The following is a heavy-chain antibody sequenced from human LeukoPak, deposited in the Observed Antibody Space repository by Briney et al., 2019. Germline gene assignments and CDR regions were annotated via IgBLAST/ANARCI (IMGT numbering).Heavy chain of an antibody. CDR1: GASISGSGYY. V-gene: IGHV4-39*07. J-gene: IGHJ4*02. Sequence: SETLSLTCAVSGASISGSGYYWGWIRQPPGKGLEWIGSMYFSGSTYYNPSLKSRVTISLDTSKNQFSLRLNSVTAADTAVYYCTRNNYDLLTGWGQGTLVTVSS. D-gene: IGHD3-9*01. CDR3: TRNNYDLLTG. CDR2: MYFSGST.